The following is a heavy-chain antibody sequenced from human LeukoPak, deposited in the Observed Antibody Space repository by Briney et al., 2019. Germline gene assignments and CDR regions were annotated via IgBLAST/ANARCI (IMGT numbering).Heavy chain of an antibody. V-gene: IGHV3-72*01. D-gene: IGHD4-23*01. CDR3: ARRDYGGNSDS. Sequence: GGSLRLSCAGSGFTFSNSAMSWVRQAPGKGLEWVGRARKKANSYTTDYAASVKGRFTISRDDSKNSLYLQMNSLKTEDTAVYYCARRDYGGNSDSWGQGTLVTVSS. CDR1: GFTFSNSA. CDR2: ARKKANSYTT. J-gene: IGHJ5*01.